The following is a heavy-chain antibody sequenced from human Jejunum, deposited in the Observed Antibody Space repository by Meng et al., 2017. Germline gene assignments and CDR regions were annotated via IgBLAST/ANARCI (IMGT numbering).Heavy chain of an antibody. Sequence: QDLLQQSGPGLVKPSQTLSLTSAISGDSVSSNSAAWSWIRQSPSRGLEWLGRTYYRSKWYNDYAISVKGRITINPDTSKNQFSLQLNSVTPEDTAVYYCAYERTNSYYFDYWGQGTLVTVSS. CDR2: TYYRSKWYN. V-gene: IGHV6-1*01. J-gene: IGHJ4*02. CDR1: GDSVSSNSAA. D-gene: IGHD2-8*01. CDR3: AYERTNSYYFDY.